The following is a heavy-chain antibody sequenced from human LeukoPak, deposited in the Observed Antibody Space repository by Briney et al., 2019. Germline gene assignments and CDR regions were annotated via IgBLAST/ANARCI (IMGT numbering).Heavy chain of an antibody. CDR1: RFTFSSYA. CDR3: APPLGYYYDSSGYSVVD. V-gene: IGHV3-23*01. D-gene: IGHD3-22*01. CDR2: ISGSGDST. J-gene: IGHJ4*02. Sequence: PGGSLRLSCAVSRFTFSSYAMTWVRQAPGKGLEWVSGISGSGDSTYYAASVKGRFTTSRDNSKSTLYLQMSGLRAEDTAVYYCAPPLGYYYDSSGYSVVDWGQGTLVTVSS.